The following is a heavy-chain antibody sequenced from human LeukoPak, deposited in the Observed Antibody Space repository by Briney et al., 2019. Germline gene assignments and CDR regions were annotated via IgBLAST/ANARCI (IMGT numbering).Heavy chain of an antibody. CDR3: ARLYYYDSLGDAFDI. D-gene: IGHD3-22*01. V-gene: IGHV4-59*01. Sequence: SETLSLTCTGSGGSISSYYWRWIRQPPGKGLEWIGYIYYSGSTNYNPSLKSRVTISVDTSKNQFSLKLSSVTAADTAVYYCARLYYYDSLGDAFDIWGQGTMVTVSS. J-gene: IGHJ3*02. CDR2: IYYSGST. CDR1: GGSISSYY.